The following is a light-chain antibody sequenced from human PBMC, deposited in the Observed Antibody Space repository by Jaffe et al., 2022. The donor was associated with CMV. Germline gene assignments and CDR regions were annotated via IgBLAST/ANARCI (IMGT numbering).Light chain of an antibody. J-gene: IGKJ2*01. V-gene: IGKV3-20*01. Sequence: VLTQSPGTLSLSPGERATLSCRASQSVDNSYLAWYQQKPGQAPRLLIYGSTSRASGIPDRFSGSGSGRDFTLTIQRLEPEDFAVYFCHYYGSLPGYTFGQGTKLDIK. CDR1: QSVDNSY. CDR3: HYYGSLPGYT. CDR2: GST.